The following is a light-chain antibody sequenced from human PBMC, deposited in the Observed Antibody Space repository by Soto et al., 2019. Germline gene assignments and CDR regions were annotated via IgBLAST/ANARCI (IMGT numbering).Light chain of an antibody. Sequence: QSVLTQPASVSGSPGQPITISCPGTSSDFGSYNLVSWYQQHPGKAPKLMIYEGSKRPSGVSNRFSGSRSGNTASLTISGLQAEDEADYYCCSYAGSSTPYVFGTGTKVTVL. V-gene: IGLV2-23*01. CDR2: EGS. CDR1: SSDFGSYNL. J-gene: IGLJ1*01. CDR3: CSYAGSSTPYV.